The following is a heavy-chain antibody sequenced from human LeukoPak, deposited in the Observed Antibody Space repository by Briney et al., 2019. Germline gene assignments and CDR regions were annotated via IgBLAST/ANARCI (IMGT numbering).Heavy chain of an antibody. V-gene: IGHV1-18*01. Sequence: ASVKVSCKASGGTFSSYAISWVRQAPGQGLEWMGWISAYNGNTNYAQKLQGRVTMTTDTSTSTAYMELRSLRSDDTAVYYCARVGDGEDWFDPWGQGTLVTVSS. J-gene: IGHJ5*02. CDR1: GGTFSSYA. CDR3: ARVGDGEDWFDP. CDR2: ISAYNGNT. D-gene: IGHD3-3*01.